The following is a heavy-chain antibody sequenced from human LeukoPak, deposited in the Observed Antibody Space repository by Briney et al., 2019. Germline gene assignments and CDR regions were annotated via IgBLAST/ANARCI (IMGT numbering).Heavy chain of an antibody. CDR1: GFTFSSYA. V-gene: IGHV3-30-3*01. D-gene: IGHD2-2*01. CDR3: ARGPPLIVVGPAAPDY. CDR2: ISYDGSNK. J-gene: IGHJ4*02. Sequence: GGSLRLSCAASGFTFSSYAMHWVRQAPGKGLEWVAVISYDGSNKYYADSVKGRFTISRDNSKNTLYLQMNSLRAEDTAVYYCARGPPLIVVGPAAPDYWGQGTLVTVSS.